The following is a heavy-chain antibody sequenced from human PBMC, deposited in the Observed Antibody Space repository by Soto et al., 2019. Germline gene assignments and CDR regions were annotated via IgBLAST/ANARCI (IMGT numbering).Heavy chain of an antibody. Sequence: PSETLSLTCAVSGYSISSGFSWGWSRQPPGKGLEWIGSIDHSGSTHYNASLKIRLSVSLDTSKNQFSLKLRSVTAADTAVYYCARDWGSGYYHFEPWGQGTLVTVSS. D-gene: IGHD5-12*01. J-gene: IGHJ5*02. CDR1: GYSISSGFS. CDR2: IDHSGST. CDR3: ARDWGSGYYHFEP. V-gene: IGHV4-38-2*02.